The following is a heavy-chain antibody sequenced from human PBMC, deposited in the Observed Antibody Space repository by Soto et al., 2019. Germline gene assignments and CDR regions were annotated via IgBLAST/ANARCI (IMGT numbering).Heavy chain of an antibody. CDR2: ISHSGST. CDR3: ARDCSAGSCYIGGMDV. J-gene: IGHJ6*02. CDR1: GGSIRSSDW. V-gene: IGHV4-4*02. D-gene: IGHD2-15*01. Sequence: QVQLQESGPGLVKPSGTLSLTCAVSGGSIRSSDWWSWVRQPPGRGLEWIGEISHSGSTNYNPSLTSRVTISVYKSKNQLSLKFSSVSAADPAVYYCARDCSAGSCYIGGMDVWGQGTTVTVSS.